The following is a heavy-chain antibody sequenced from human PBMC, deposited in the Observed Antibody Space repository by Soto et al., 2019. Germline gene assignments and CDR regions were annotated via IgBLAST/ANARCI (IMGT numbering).Heavy chain of an antibody. CDR1: GGSISSFY. CDR3: ARSFYP. CDR2: IYYNGSA. V-gene: IGHV4-59*01. Sequence: PSETLSLTCIVSGGSISSFYLSWIRQPPGKGLEWVGGIYYNGSATYNPSLKSRVTMSVDMSKNHLFLTLNSVTAADTAVYYCARSFYPWGQGTLVTVSS. J-gene: IGHJ5*02.